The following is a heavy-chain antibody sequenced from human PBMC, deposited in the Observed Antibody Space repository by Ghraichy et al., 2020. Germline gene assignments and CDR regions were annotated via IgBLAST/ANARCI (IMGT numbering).Heavy chain of an antibody. Sequence: SETLSLTCAVYGGSFSGYYWSWIRQPPGKGLEWIGEINHSGSTNYNPSLKSRVTISVDTSKNQFSLKLSSVTAADTAVYYCARGRRLSIAARVYYYYYMDVWGKGTTVTVSS. CDR3: ARGRRLSIAARVYYYYYMDV. J-gene: IGHJ6*03. CDR1: GGSFSGYY. CDR2: INHSGST. V-gene: IGHV4-34*01. D-gene: IGHD6-6*01.